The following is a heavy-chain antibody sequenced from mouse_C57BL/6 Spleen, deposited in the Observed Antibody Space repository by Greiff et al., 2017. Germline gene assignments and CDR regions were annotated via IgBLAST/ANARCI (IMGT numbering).Heavy chain of an antibody. Sequence: EVKLQESGPGLVKPSQSLSLTCSVTGYSITSGYYWNWIRQFPGNKLEWMGYISYDGSNNYNPSLKNRIAITRDTSKNQFFLKLNSVTTEDTATYYCARGETTGDFDYWGQGTTLTVSS. CDR2: ISYDGSN. CDR1: GYSITSGYY. CDR3: ARGETTGDFDY. V-gene: IGHV3-6*01. J-gene: IGHJ2*01. D-gene: IGHD1-1*01.